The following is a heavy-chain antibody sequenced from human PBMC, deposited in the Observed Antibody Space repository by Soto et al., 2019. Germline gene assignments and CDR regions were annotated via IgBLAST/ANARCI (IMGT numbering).Heavy chain of an antibody. J-gene: IGHJ6*02. CDR1: GFTFTDYG. Sequence: QVHLVESGGGVVQPGTSLRLSCAASGFTFTDYGVHWVRQAPGKGLEWVAVISYDGSNKYYADSVKGRFTISRDNSKSTLYLQMNSLRAEDTAVYHCAKDYGDILGVVALWGQGTTVTVSS. D-gene: IGHD4-17*01. V-gene: IGHV3-30*18. CDR2: ISYDGSNK. CDR3: AKDYGDILGVVAL.